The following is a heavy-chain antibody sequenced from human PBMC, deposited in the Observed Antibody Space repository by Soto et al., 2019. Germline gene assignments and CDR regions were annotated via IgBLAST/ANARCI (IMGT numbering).Heavy chain of an antibody. V-gene: IGHV1-8*01. J-gene: IGHJ6*02. CDR1: GYTFTSYD. D-gene: IGHD3-3*01. CDR3: AASRGDYDFWSGYHPSGMDV. CDR2: MNPNSGNT. Sequence: ASVKVSCKASGYTFTSYDINWVRQATGEGLECMGWMNPNSGNTGYAQKFQGRVTMTRNTSISTAYMELSSLRSEDTAVYYCAASRGDYDFWSGYHPSGMDVWAQGTTVTVSS.